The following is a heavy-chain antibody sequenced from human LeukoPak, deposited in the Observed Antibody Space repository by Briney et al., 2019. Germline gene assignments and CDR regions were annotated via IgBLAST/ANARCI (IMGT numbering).Heavy chain of an antibody. CDR2: IYYSGST. V-gene: IGHV4-39*07. CDR3: ARDRRRDGYNFDI. CDR1: GDSISSSSYF. J-gene: IGHJ4*02. D-gene: IGHD5-24*01. Sequence: KPSETLSLTCTASGDSISSSSYFWGWIRQPPGKGLEWIGSIYYSGSTSYSPSLKSRVTISVDTSKSQFSLKLSSVTAADTAVYYCARDRRRDGYNFDIWGQGTLVTVSS.